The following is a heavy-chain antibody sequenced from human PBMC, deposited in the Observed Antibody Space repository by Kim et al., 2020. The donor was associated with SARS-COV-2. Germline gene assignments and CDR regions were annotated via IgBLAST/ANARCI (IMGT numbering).Heavy chain of an antibody. V-gene: IGHV3-30*04. J-gene: IGHJ4*01. CDR2: ISYDGSNK. CDR3: ARTLGYCSSTSCPDY. Sequence: GGSLRLSCAASGFTFSSYAMHWVRQAPGKGLEWVAVISYDGSNKYYADSVKGRFTISRDNSKNTLYLQMNSLRAEDTAVYYCARTLGYCSSTSCPDYWG. D-gene: IGHD2-2*01. CDR1: GFTFSSYA.